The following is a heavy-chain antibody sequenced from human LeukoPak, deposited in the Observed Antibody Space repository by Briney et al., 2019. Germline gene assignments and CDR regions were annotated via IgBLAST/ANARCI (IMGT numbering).Heavy chain of an antibody. J-gene: IGHJ5*02. CDR2: IIPIFGTA. CDR1: GGTFSSYA. Sequence: ASVKVSCKASGGTFSSYAISWVRQAPGQGLEWMGGIIPIFGTANYAQKFQGRVTITADESTSTAYMELSSLRSEDTAVYYCARDTEADSHNWFDPWGQGTLVTVSS. V-gene: IGHV1-69*13. D-gene: IGHD2-15*01. CDR3: ARDTEADSHNWFDP.